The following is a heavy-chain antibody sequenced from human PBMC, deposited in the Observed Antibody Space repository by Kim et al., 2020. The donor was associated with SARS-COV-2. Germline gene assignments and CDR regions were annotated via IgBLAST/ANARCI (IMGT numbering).Heavy chain of an antibody. Sequence: APVKGRFTISRDDSKNTLYLQMNSLKTEDTAVYYCTTPPFRGAYYYGMDVWGQGTTVTVSS. D-gene: IGHD3-10*01. J-gene: IGHJ6*02. CDR3: TTPPFRGAYYYGMDV. V-gene: IGHV3-15*01.